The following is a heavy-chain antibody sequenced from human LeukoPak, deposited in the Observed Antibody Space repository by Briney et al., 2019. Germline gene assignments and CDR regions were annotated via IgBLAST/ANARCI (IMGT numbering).Heavy chain of an antibody. CDR3: AKSRKVVPYYFDY. V-gene: IGHV3-30*02. CDR1: GFTFSSYG. CDR2: IRYDGSNK. J-gene: IGHJ4*02. Sequence: GGSLRLSXAASGFTFSSYGMHWVRQAPGKGLEWVAFIRYDGSNKYYADSVKGRFTISRDNSKNTLYLQMNSLRAEYTAVYYCAKSRKVVPYYFDYWGQGTLVTVSS. D-gene: IGHD2-15*01.